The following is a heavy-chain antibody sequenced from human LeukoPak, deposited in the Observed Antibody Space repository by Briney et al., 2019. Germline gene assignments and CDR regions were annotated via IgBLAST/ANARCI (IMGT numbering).Heavy chain of an antibody. Sequence: SETLSLTCAVYGGSFSGYYWSWIRQPLGKGLEWIGEINHSGSTNYNPSLKSRVTISVDTSKNQFSLKLSSVTAADTAVYYCAREDWLYDSSGYYPYWGQGTLVTVSS. V-gene: IGHV4-34*01. CDR2: INHSGST. CDR1: GGSFSGYY. CDR3: AREDWLYDSSGYYPY. D-gene: IGHD3-22*01. J-gene: IGHJ4*02.